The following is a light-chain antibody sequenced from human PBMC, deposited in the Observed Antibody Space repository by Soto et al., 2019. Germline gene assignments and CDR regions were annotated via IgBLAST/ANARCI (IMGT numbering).Light chain of an antibody. CDR1: SSDVATYNR. J-gene: IGLJ2*01. Sequence: QSALTQPPSVSGSPGQSVTISCTGTSSDVATYNRVSWYQQPPGTAPKLMIYDVSNRPSGVPDRFSGSKSGNTASLTISGLQAEAEADYYCSSYTSSTRLVFGGGTKVTVL. V-gene: IGLV2-18*02. CDR2: DVS. CDR3: SSYTSSTRLV.